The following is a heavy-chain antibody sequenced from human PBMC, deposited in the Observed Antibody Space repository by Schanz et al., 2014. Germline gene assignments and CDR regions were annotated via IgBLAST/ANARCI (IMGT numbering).Heavy chain of an antibody. J-gene: IGHJ6*02. V-gene: IGHV1-8*02. CDR3: VRDAGWAFGDYHGMDV. D-gene: IGHD3-10*01. Sequence: QVQLVQSGAEVKKPGSSVKVSCKASGGTFSSYTINWVRQAPGQGLEWMGWMNPNSGNTGYAQKFQGRVTMTEDTSTGTAYMELRSLISDDTAVYYCVRDAGWAFGDYHGMDVWGQGTSVTVSS. CDR2: MNPNSGNT. CDR1: GGTFSSYT.